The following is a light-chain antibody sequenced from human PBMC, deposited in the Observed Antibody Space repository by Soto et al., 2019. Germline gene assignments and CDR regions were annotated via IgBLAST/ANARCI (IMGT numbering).Light chain of an antibody. CDR2: DVS. CDR1: SSDVGGYNY. J-gene: IGLJ1*01. CDR3: SSYSSSSTLCV. V-gene: IGLV2-14*03. Sequence: QSVLTQPASVSGSPGQSITISCTGTSSDVGGYNYVSWYQQHPGKAPKLLIYDVSNRPSGVSDRFSGSKSGNTASLTVSGLQADDEADYYCSSYSSSSTLCVFGSGTKVTVL.